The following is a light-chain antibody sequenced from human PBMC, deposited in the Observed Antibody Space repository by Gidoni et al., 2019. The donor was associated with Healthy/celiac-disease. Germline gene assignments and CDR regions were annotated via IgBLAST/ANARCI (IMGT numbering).Light chain of an antibody. Sequence: EIVMTQSPATLSVSPGERATLSCRASQSVNSNLAWYQQKPGQAPRLLIYGASTRATGIPARFSGSGSGTEFTLTISSRQSEDFAVYYCQQYNNWPPYTFGQGTKLEIK. V-gene: IGKV3-15*01. CDR2: GAS. CDR3: QQYNNWPPYT. CDR1: QSVNSN. J-gene: IGKJ2*01.